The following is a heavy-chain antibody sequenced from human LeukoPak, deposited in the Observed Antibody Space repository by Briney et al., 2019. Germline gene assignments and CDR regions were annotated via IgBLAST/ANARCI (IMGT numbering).Heavy chain of an antibody. J-gene: IGHJ4*02. D-gene: IGHD3-22*01. CDR2: VMAIFGRV. CDR3: ARGELGDRSGFSFFDY. CDR1: RGTFDSYG. Sequence: ASVKVSCKAPRGTFDSYGISWVRQAPGQGLEWMGGVMAIFGRVKYGQKFQGRATITTDASTSTAYMELSSLTSEDTGVYYCARGELGDRSGFSFFDYWGQGTPVTVSS. V-gene: IGHV1-69*05.